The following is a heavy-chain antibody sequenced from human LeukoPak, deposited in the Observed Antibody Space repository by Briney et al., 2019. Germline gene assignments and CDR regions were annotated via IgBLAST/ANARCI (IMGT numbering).Heavy chain of an antibody. V-gene: IGHV1-18*01. D-gene: IGHD3-22*01. J-gene: IGHJ4*02. Sequence: AASVKVTCKASGYTFTSYGISWVRQAPGQGLEWMGWISAYNGNTNYAQKLQGRVTMTTDTSTSTAYMELRSLSSDDTAVYFCARDDSSGHDPVPFDYWGPGTLVTVSS. CDR2: ISAYNGNT. CDR1: GYTFTSYG. CDR3: ARDDSSGHDPVPFDY.